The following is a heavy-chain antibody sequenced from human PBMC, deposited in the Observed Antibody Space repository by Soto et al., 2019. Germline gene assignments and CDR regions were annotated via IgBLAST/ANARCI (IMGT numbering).Heavy chain of an antibody. CDR3: ARYSGSYWHYLDF. D-gene: IGHD1-26*01. CDR2: IYPGDSDT. V-gene: IGHV5-51*01. CDR1: GYNFINHW. Sequence: PGESLKISCKGSGYNFINHWIAWVRQMPEKGLEWIGTIYPGDSDTKYSSAFRGHVTISADTSVSTAYLQWRSLEATDSAIYYCARYSGSYWHYLDFWGQGTLVTVSS. J-gene: IGHJ4*02.